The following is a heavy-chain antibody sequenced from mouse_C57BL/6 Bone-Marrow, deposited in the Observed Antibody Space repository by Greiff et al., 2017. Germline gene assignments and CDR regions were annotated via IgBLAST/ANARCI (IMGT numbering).Heavy chain of an antibody. Sequence: QSQLQQPGAELVKPGASVKMSCKASGYTFTSYWITWVKQRPEQGLEWIGDIYPGSGSTNYNEKFKSKATLTVDTSSSTAYMQFSSLTSEDSAIYYCATGYGNSYFDDWGQGTTLTVSS. CDR3: ATGYGNSYFDD. J-gene: IGHJ2*01. CDR1: GYTFTSYW. CDR2: IYPGSGST. V-gene: IGHV1-55*01. D-gene: IGHD2-1*01.